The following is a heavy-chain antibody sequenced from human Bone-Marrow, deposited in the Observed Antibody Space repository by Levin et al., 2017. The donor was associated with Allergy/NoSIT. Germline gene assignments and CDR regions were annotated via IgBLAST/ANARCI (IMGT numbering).Heavy chain of an antibody. V-gene: IGHV2-26*01. J-gene: IGHJ4*02. CDR2: IYSSDEK. CDR1: GFSLSHPKMG. D-gene: IGHD6-19*01. Sequence: SGPTLVKPTETLTLTCTVSGFSLSHPKMGVSWIRQPPGKALEWLAHIYSSDEKSYRTSLRTRLTISRDTSKSQVVLTMTNMEPVDTATYYCARLQWGDSGTVFDFWGRGTLVTVSS. CDR3: ARLQWGDSGTVFDF.